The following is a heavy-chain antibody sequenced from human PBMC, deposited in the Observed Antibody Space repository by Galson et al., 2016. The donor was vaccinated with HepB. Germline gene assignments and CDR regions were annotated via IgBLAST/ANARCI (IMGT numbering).Heavy chain of an antibody. V-gene: IGHV3-13*01. CDR1: GFNFDSYD. D-gene: IGHD3-16*01. CDR3: GRDRGSLGGLWFDP. CDR2: MGTAGET. Sequence: SLRLSCAASGFNFDSYDMHWVRQVTGGGLEWVSSMGTAGETFYSDSAVGRFIISRDNAKDSLYHQMDNLTAGDTAVYYCGRDRGSLGGLWFDPRGQGTLVTVSS. J-gene: IGHJ5*02.